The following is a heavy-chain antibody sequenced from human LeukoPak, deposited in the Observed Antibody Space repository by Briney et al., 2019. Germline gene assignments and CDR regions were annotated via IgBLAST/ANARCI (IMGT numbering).Heavy chain of an antibody. Sequence: HPGGSLRLSCVASGFTFRSNWMYWVRQVPGKGLEWVGFIRSKAYGGTTEFAASVKGRFTISRDDSKSIAYLQMNSLKTEDTAVYYCTTYDPSNYYGMDVWGQGTTVTVS. CDR1: GFTFRSNW. D-gene: IGHD5-12*01. CDR2: IRSKAYGGTT. CDR3: TTYDPSNYYGMDV. V-gene: IGHV3-49*02. J-gene: IGHJ6*02.